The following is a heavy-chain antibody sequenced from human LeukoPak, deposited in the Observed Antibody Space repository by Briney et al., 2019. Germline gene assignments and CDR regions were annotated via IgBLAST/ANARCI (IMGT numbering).Heavy chain of an antibody. V-gene: IGHV3-15*01. Sequence: GGSLRLSCAASGFTFSNAWMSWVRRAPGKGLEWVGRIKARTNGGTADYTPPVKGRFTISRDDSKNTLYLQMDSLRAEDTALYYCARDSGSCTGCAFDLWGQGTMVTVSS. CDR1: GFTFSNAW. D-gene: IGHD2-15*01. CDR3: ARDSGSCTGCAFDL. CDR2: IKARTNGGTA. J-gene: IGHJ3*01.